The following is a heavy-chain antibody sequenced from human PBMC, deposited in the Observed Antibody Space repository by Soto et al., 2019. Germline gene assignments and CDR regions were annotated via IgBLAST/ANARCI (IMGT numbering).Heavy chain of an antibody. Sequence: QVQLVQSGAEVKKPGASVKVSCKASGYTFTNYGISWVRQAPGQGLEWMGWIGTYNGDTNYAQKLQGRVTMTTDTPTSTAYMELRSLRSDDTAVYYCARKLDMIDAFDIWGQGTMVTVSS. CDR3: ARKLDMIDAFDI. CDR1: GYTFTNYG. J-gene: IGHJ3*02. CDR2: IGTYNGDT. D-gene: IGHD6-6*01. V-gene: IGHV1-18*04.